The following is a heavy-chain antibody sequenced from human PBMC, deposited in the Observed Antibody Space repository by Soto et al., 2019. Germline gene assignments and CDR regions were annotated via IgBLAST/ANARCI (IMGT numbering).Heavy chain of an antibody. Sequence: QVQLQESGPGLVKPSQTLSLTCTVSGGSINSRMYYWNWIRQHPGKGLEWIGYIYYSGTTNYNPSLKSRISISMDTSKNQFSLKLSSVTAADTAVYYCARDRGYGSGSYYFDYWGQGTLVTVSS. CDR1: GGSINSRMYY. CDR2: IYYSGTT. D-gene: IGHD3-10*01. J-gene: IGHJ4*02. CDR3: ARDRGYGSGSYYFDY. V-gene: IGHV4-31*03.